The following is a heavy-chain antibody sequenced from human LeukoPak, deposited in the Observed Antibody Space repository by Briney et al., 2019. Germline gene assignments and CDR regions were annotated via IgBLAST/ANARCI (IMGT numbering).Heavy chain of an antibody. D-gene: IGHD3-10*02. CDR1: GFTFSRYW. J-gene: IGHJ6*04. V-gene: IGHV3-7*01. Sequence: GGSLRLSCAASGFTFSRYWMSWVRQAPGKGLEWVANIKQDGSQKSYVDSVKGRFTISRDNANNLLYLQMNSLRAEDTAVYYCAELGITMIGGVWGKGTTVTISS. CDR3: AELGITMIGGV. CDR2: IKQDGSQK.